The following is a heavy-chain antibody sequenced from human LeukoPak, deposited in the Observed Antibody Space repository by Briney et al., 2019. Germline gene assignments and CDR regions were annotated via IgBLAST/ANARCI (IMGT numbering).Heavy chain of an antibody. D-gene: IGHD2-21*01. CDR3: ARVVAYCGGDCYGMDV. CDR1: GGTFSSYA. Sequence: ASVKVSCKASGGTFSSYAISWVRQAPGQGLEWMGGIIPIFGTANYAQKFQGRVTITADESTSTAYMELSSLRSEDTAVYYCARVVAYCGGDCYGMDVWGQGTTVTVSS. J-gene: IGHJ6*02. CDR2: IIPIFGTA. V-gene: IGHV1-69*13.